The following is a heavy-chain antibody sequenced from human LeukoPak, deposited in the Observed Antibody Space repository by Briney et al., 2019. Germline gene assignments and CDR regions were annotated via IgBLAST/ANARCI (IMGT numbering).Heavy chain of an antibody. Sequence: SETLSLTCTVSGGSVNDYYWNWIRQPAGKGLEWIGRINTSGSTSYNPSLKSRVTMSVDTSTNQFSLKLTSVTAADTAVYYCARDGTPSSYDHWGQGTLVTVSS. CDR2: INTSGST. J-gene: IGHJ4*02. CDR3: ARDGTPSSYDH. D-gene: IGHD1-26*01. CDR1: GGSVNDYY. V-gene: IGHV4-4*07.